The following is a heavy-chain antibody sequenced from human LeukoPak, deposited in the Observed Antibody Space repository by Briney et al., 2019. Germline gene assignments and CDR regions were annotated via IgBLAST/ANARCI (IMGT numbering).Heavy chain of an antibody. CDR3: ATVPGAAAGKGY. J-gene: IGHJ4*02. CDR2: FDPEDGET. CDR1: GYTLTELS. Sequence: GASVKVSCKVSGYTLTELSMHWVRQAPGKGLEWMGGFDPEDGETIYAQKFQGRVTMTEDTSTDTAYMELSSLRSEDTAVYYCATVPGAAAGKGYWGQGTLVTVSS. D-gene: IGHD6-13*01. V-gene: IGHV1-24*01.